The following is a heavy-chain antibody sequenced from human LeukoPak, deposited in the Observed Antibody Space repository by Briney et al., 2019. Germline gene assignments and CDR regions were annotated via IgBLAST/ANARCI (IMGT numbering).Heavy chain of an antibody. CDR3: AKSNGYGLMDI. Sequence: KSSETLSLTCTVSGGSISSYYWSWIRQPPGKGLEWIGYIYDSGSTNYNPSLKSRVTISVDTSKKQFSLKLSSVTAADTAVYYCAKSNGYGLMDIWGQGTMVTVSS. CDR1: GGSISSYY. CDR2: IYDSGST. V-gene: IGHV4-59*01. J-gene: IGHJ3*02. D-gene: IGHD3-22*01.